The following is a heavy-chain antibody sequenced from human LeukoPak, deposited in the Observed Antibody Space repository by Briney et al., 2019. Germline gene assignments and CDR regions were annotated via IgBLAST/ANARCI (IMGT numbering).Heavy chain of an antibody. D-gene: IGHD3-22*01. CDR3: AKDMYYDSSGPVFDY. Sequence: GGSLRLSCAASGFTFSNYGMSWVRQAPGKGLEWVSTISGSGGNTYCADSVKGRFTISRDTSKNTLYLQMNSPRAEDTAVYYCAKDMYYDSSGPVFDYWGQGTLVTVSS. CDR1: GFTFSNYG. J-gene: IGHJ4*02. V-gene: IGHV3-23*01. CDR2: ISGSGGNT.